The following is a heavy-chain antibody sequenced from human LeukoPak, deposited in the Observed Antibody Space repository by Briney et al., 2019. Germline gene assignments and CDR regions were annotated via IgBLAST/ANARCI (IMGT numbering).Heavy chain of an antibody. CDR1: GFTFSSYA. CDR3: AKNGMIVEVDY. V-gene: IGHV3-30-3*02. J-gene: IGHJ4*02. Sequence: GGSLRLSCAASGFTFSSYAMHWVRQAPGKGLEWVAVISYDGSNKYYADSVKGRFTISRDNSKNTLYLQMNSLRAEDTAVYYCAKNGMIVEVDYWGQGTLVTVSS. D-gene: IGHD3-22*01. CDR2: ISYDGSNK.